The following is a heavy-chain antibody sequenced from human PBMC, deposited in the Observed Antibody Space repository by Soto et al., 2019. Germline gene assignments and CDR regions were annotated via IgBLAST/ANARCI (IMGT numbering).Heavy chain of an antibody. D-gene: IGHD5-18*01. CDR1: GFIVSTYF. V-gene: IGHV3-66*01. J-gene: IGHJ2*01. Sequence: EVQLVESGGDLVQPGGSLRLSCAASGFIVSTYFMTWVRQAPGKGLECVSITYSGGTTYYAGSVEGRFTISRDNSKNTLYLQTSSRRVEDTAVYYCARVPSVDTYGYSWNFELWGRGTLVTVSS. CDR2: TYSGGTT. CDR3: ARVPSVDTYGYSWNFEL.